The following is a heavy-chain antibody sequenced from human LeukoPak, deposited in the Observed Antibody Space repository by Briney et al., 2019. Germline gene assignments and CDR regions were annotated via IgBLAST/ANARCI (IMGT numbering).Heavy chain of an antibody. D-gene: IGHD3-10*01. CDR2: IKQDGSEK. J-gene: IGHJ4*02. V-gene: IGHV3-7*01. CDR3: ARDSDHVRDY. Sequence: GGLLRLSCAASGSTFSSYWMSWVRQAPGKGLEWVANIKQDGSEKYYVDSVKGRFTISRDNAKNSLYLQMNSLRAEDTAVYYCARDSDHVRDYWGQGTLVTVSS. CDR1: GSTFSSYW.